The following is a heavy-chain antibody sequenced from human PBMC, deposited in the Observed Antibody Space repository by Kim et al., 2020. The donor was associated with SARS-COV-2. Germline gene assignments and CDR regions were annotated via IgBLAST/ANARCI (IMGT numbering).Heavy chain of an antibody. CDR3: ARGRVDYVWGSYRYTHWYFDL. D-gene: IGHD3-16*02. Sequence: SETLSLTCAVYGGSFSGYYWSWIRQPPGKGLEWIGEINHSGSTNYNPSLKSRVTISVDTSKNQFSLKLSSVTAADTAVYYCARGRVDYVWGSYRYTHWYFDLWGRGTLVTVSS. V-gene: IGHV4-34*01. J-gene: IGHJ2*01. CDR2: INHSGST. CDR1: GGSFSGYY.